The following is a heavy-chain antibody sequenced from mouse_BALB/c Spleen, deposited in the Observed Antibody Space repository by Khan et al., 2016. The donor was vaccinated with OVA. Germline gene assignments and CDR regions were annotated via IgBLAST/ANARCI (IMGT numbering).Heavy chain of an antibody. V-gene: IGHV1-7*01. CDR3: TRDGIDY. J-gene: IGHJ2*01. CDR1: GYTFTTYW. Sequence: QLQQSGAELAKPGASVKMSCKASGYTFTTYWMHWVKQRPGQGLEWIGYINPTSGYTDYNEKFKDRATLSADKSYSTAYMQLSSLASEDSAGYYCTRDGIDYWGQGTTLTVSS. CDR2: INPTSGYT. D-gene: IGHD2-3*01.